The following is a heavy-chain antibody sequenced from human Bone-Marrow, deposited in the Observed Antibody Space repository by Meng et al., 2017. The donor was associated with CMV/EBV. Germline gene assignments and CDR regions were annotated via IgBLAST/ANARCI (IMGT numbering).Heavy chain of an antibody. V-gene: IGHV4-34*01. CDR2: INHSGST. CDR1: GGSFSGYY. Sequence: SETLSLTCAVYGGSFSGYYWSWIRQPPGKGLEWIGEINHSGSTKYNPSLQSRVTLSVDTSKNQFSLKLNSVTAADTAVYYCARGSFCSSANCYRAFYSWGQGTRVTVSS. D-gene: IGHD2-2*01. CDR3: ARGSFCSSANCYRAFYS. J-gene: IGHJ4*02.